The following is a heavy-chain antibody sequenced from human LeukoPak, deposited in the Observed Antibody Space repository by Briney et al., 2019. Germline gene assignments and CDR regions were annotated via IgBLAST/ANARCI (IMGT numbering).Heavy chain of an antibody. D-gene: IGHD4-17*01. CDR3: ARDYGAPRI. Sequence: SETLSLTCAVYGGSFSGYYWSWIRQPPGKGLEWIGEINHSGSTNYNPSLKSRVTISVDTSKNQFSLKLSSVTAADTAVYYCARDYGAPRIWGQGTLVTVSS. CDR1: GGSFSGYY. CDR2: INHSGST. J-gene: IGHJ4*02. V-gene: IGHV4-34*01.